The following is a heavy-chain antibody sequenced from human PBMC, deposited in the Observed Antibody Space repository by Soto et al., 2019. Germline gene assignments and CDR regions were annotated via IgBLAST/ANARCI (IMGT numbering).Heavy chain of an antibody. CDR1: GGSISSYY. CDR3: ARGNYYDSSGYYYQIDY. J-gene: IGHJ4*02. CDR2: IYYSGST. V-gene: IGHV4-59*08. Sequence: PSETLSLTCTVSGGSISSYYWSWIRQPPGKGLEWIGYIYYSGSTNYNPSLKSRVTISVDTSKNQFSLKLSSVTAADTAVYYCARGNYYDSSGYYYQIDYWGQGTLVTVS. D-gene: IGHD3-22*01.